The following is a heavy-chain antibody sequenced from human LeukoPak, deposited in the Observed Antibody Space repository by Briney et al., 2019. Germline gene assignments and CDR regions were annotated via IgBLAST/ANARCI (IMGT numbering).Heavy chain of an antibody. J-gene: IGHJ4*02. CDR1: GFTFSSYA. Sequence: GGSLRLSCAASGFTFSSYAMHWVRQAPGKGLQWVTLISYDGRNKYYADSVKGRFTISRDNAKNTLYLQMNSLRAEDTAVYYCARTNIGYSYAPYWGQGTLVTVSS. D-gene: IGHD5-18*01. CDR2: ISYDGRNK. CDR3: ARTNIGYSYAPY. V-gene: IGHV3-30*04.